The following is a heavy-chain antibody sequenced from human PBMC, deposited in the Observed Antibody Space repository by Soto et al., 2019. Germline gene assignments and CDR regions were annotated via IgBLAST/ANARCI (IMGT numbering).Heavy chain of an antibody. CDR2: IIPIFGTA. J-gene: IGHJ4*02. D-gene: IGHD3-10*01. V-gene: IGHV1-69*13. CDR3: ASPDYYGHRSYDY. CDR1: GGTFSSYA. Sequence: SVKVSCKASGGTFSSYAISWVRQAPGQGLEWMGGIIPIFGTANYAQKFQGRVTITADESTSTAYMELSSLRSEDTAVYYCASPDYYGHRSYDYWGQGTLVTVSS.